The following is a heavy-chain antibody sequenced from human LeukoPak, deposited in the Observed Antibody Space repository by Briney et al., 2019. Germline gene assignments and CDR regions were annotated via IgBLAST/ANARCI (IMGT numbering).Heavy chain of an antibody. CDR3: ARGITMVRGVPYHYYGMDV. CDR2: INHSGST. CDR1: GGSFSGYY. Sequence: SETLSLTCAVYGGSFSGYYWSRIRQPPGKGLEWIGEINHSGSTNYNPSLKSRVTISVDTSKNQFSLKLSSVTAADTAVYYCARGITMVRGVPYHYYGMDVWGQGTTVTVSS. D-gene: IGHD3-10*01. J-gene: IGHJ6*02. V-gene: IGHV4-34*01.